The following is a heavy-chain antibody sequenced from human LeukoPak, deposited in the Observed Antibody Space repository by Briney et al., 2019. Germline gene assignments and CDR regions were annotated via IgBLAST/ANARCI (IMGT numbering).Heavy chain of an antibody. CDR3: ARESDSSVWYDS. D-gene: IGHD3-22*01. Sequence: GGSLRLSCAAPGFSFDDYAIHWVRQAPGKGLEWVSLISGDGGSTFYADSVKGRFTISRDNSKNSLYLQMSSLRSEDTALYYCARESDSSVWYDSRGQGTLVTVSS. CDR1: GFSFDDYA. V-gene: IGHV3-43*02. CDR2: ISGDGGST. J-gene: IGHJ5*01.